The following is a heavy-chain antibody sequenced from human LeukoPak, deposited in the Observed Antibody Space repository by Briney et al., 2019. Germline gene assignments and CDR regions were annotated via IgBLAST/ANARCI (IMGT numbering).Heavy chain of an antibody. J-gene: IGHJ4*02. D-gene: IGHD3-22*01. V-gene: IGHV3-23*01. CDR1: GFTFSSYA. CDR2: ISGSGGST. CDR3: AKSDSSGYYLRRFDY. Sequence: PGGSLRLSCAASGFTFSSYAMSWVRQAPGKGLEWVSAISGSGGSTYYADSVRGRFTISRDNSKNTLYLQMNSLRAEDTAVYYCAKSDSSGYYLRRFDYWGQGTLVTVSS.